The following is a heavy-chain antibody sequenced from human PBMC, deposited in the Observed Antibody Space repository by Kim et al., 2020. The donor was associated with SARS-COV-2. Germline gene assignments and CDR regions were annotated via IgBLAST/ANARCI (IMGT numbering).Heavy chain of an antibody. CDR1: GFTFSSYA. CDR3: WGYCSSSSCSVVAFDI. V-gene: IGHV3-30-3*01. D-gene: IGHD2-2*01. CDR2: ISCGGGNK. Sequence: GGSLRLSCAASGFTFSSYAMRWVRQAPGKGLEWVAVISCGGGNKYYADSVKGRFTISRDNSKNTLYLQMNSLRAEDTAVYYCWGYCSSSSCSVVAFDIWGQGTMVTVSS. J-gene: IGHJ3*02.